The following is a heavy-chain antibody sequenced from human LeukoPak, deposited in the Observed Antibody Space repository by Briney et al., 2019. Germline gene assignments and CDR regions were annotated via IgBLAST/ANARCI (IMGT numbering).Heavy chain of an antibody. D-gene: IGHD6-6*01. Sequence: SETLSLTCTVSGGSISSSSYYWGWIRQPPGKGLEWIGSIYYSGSTYYNPSLKSRVTISVDTSKNQFSLKLSSVTAADTAVYYCARGRAARPGWFDPWGQGTLVTVSS. V-gene: IGHV4-39*07. CDR2: IYYSGST. CDR3: ARGRAARPGWFDP. J-gene: IGHJ5*02. CDR1: GGSISSSSYY.